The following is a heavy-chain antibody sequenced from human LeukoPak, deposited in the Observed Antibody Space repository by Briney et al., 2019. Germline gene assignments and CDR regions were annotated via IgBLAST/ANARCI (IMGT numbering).Heavy chain of an antibody. Sequence: GGSLRLSCAASGFTFSSYGMHWVRQAPGKGLEWVAVISYDGSNRYYADSVKGRFTISRDNSKNMLYLQMNSLRAEDTSLYYCAKDLRVGATGEGVDYWGQGTLVTVSS. J-gene: IGHJ4*02. CDR1: GFTFSSYG. CDR2: ISYDGSNR. D-gene: IGHD1-26*01. CDR3: AKDLRVGATGEGVDY. V-gene: IGHV3-30*18.